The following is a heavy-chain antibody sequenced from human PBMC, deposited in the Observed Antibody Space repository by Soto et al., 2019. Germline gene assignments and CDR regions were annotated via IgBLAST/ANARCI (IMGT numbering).Heavy chain of an antibody. CDR1: GFSITSFA. CDR3: AKVLSSGSYSGALEY. V-gene: IGHV3-23*01. Sequence: VGSLRLSCVASGFSITSFAMSWVRQAPGKGLEWASAISASGGSTYADSVKGRFTISRDNSKNTLYLQMNSLRVEDTAVYYCAKVLSSGSYSGALEYWGQGALVTVSS. J-gene: IGHJ4*02. CDR2: ISASGGST. D-gene: IGHD1-26*01.